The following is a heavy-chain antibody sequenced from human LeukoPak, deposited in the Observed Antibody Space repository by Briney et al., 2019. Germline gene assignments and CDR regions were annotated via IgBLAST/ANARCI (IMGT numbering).Heavy chain of an antibody. Sequence: GGSLRLSCAASGFTFSSYAMSGVRQAPGKGLEWVGFVRTKTHGGAPETAASVKGRFNVSRDDSEGIAYLQMTSLRTEDTAMYYCARVNFRDYRGYTWFEPWGQGTLVTVYS. V-gene: IGHV3-49*04. CDR2: VRTKTHGGAP. J-gene: IGHJ5*02. D-gene: IGHD3-10*01. CDR3: ARVNFRDYRGYTWFEP. CDR1: GFTFSSYA.